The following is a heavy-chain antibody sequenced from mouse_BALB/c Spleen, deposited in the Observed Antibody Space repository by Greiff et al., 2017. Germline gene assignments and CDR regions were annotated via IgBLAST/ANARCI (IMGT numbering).Heavy chain of an antibody. Sequence: DVMLVESGGGLVKPGGSLKLSCAASGFTFSDYYMYWVRQTPEKRLEWVATISDGGSYTYYPESVKGRFTISRDNAKNNLYLQMSSLKSEDTAMYYCARAYYCNYAWFAYWGQGTLVTVSA. V-gene: IGHV5-4*02. CDR1: GFTFSDYY. CDR2: ISDGGSYT. CDR3: ARAYYCNYAWFAY. J-gene: IGHJ3*01. D-gene: IGHD2-1*01.